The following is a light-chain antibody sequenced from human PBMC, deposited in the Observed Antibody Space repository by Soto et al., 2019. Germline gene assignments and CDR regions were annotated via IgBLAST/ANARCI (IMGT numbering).Light chain of an antibody. CDR3: QTWGPGIVV. J-gene: IGLJ2*01. CDR1: SGHRTYA. V-gene: IGLV4-69*01. Sequence: QLVLTQSPSVSASLGASVNLTCTLSSGHRTYAIAWHQVQSGKGPRFLMTINSDGSYNRGGGVPARFSGASFGAERFLIISSLQSDDETDYYCQTWGPGIVVFGGGTKLTVL. CDR2: INSDGSY.